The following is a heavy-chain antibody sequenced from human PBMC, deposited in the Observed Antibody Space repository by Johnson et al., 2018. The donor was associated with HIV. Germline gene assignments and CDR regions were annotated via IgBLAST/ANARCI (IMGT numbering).Heavy chain of an antibody. CDR1: GFTFSSYG. Sequence: VQLVESGGGVVQPGRSLRLSCAASGFTFSSYGMHWVRQAPGKGLEWVAVISYDGSEKYYVDSVKGRFTISRDNSKNTLYLQMNSLRAEDTAMYYCARERVIQYGSEGFDIWGQGTMVTVSS. CDR2: ISYDGSEK. CDR3: ARERVIQYGSEGFDI. D-gene: IGHD1-1*01. J-gene: IGHJ3*02. V-gene: IGHV3-30*03.